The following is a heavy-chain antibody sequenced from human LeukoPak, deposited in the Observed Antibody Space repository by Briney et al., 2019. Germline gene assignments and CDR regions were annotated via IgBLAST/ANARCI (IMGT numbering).Heavy chain of an antibody. V-gene: IGHV3-13*01. J-gene: IGHJ4*02. CDR1: GFTFSSYD. CDR3: TRAIGGGRDPDFDY. D-gene: IGHD2-15*01. CDR2: ICTAGDT. Sequence: GGSLRLSCAASGFTFSSYDMHWVRQAPGKGLEWVSAICTAGDTYYPGSVKGRFTISRENAKNSLYLQMNSLRAGDTAVYYCTRAIGGGRDPDFDYWGQGTLVTVSS.